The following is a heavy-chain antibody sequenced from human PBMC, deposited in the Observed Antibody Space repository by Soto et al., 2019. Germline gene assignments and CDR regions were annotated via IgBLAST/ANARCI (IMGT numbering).Heavy chain of an antibody. D-gene: IGHD4-17*01. CDR1: GGSISSGGYY. J-gene: IGHJ4*02. Sequence: PSETLSLTCAVSGGSISSGGYYWSWIRQHPGKGLEWIGYIYYSGSTYYNPSLKSRVTISVDTSKNQFSLKLSSVTAADTAVYYCARARGXMTTVTTRGVRTYYFEYWGQGTPVTVSS. CDR3: ARARGXMTTVTTRGVRTYYFEY. CDR2: IYYSGST. V-gene: IGHV4-31*11.